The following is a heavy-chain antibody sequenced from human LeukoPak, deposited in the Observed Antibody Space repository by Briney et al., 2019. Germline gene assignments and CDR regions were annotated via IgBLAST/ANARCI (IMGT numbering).Heavy chain of an antibody. V-gene: IGHV3-23*01. CDR1: EFTFSSYA. CDR2: ISGSGDTT. D-gene: IGHD2-2*01. Sequence: GGSLRLSCAASEFTFSSYAMNWVRQAPGKGLEWVSVISGSGDTTYYADSVKGRFTISRDTAKNTLYLQMNSLRAEDTAVYYCARASRSSCYSAIDVWGQGTTVTVSS. CDR3: ARASRSSCYSAIDV. J-gene: IGHJ6*02.